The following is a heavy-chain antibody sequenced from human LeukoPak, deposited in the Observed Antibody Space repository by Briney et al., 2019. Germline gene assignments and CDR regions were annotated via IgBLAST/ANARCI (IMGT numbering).Heavy chain of an antibody. Sequence: PGGSLRLSCAASGFTFSSYTMNWVRQAPGKGLEWVSYISTSSSTMYYADSVKGRFTISRDNAKNSLYLQMNSLRAEDTAVYYCARDPGYFVGYGGQGTLVTVSS. J-gene: IGHJ4*02. D-gene: IGHD2/OR15-2a*01. CDR3: ARDPGYFVGY. CDR2: ISTSSSTM. CDR1: GFTFSSYT. V-gene: IGHV3-48*01.